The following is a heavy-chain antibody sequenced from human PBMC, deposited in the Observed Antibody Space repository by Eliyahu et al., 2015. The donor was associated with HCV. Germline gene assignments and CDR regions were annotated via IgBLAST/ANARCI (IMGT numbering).Heavy chain of an antibody. D-gene: IGHD1-1*01. Sequence: QVKLVESGGGVVQPGRSLRLSCVASGFXXKSYGMHWVRQAPGKGLEWVALTRFDGTGDYYADSVKGRFTISRDNIRNTLYLQMNSLRVEDTGVYYCAREGYNWNDGGSDPTDALAVWGQGTMVTVSS. V-gene: IGHV3-33*01. J-gene: IGHJ3*01. CDR2: TRFDGTGD. CDR1: GFXXKSYG. CDR3: AREGYNWNDGGSDPTDALAV.